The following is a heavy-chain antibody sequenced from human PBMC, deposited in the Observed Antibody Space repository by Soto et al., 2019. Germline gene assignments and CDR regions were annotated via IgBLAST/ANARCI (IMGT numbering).Heavy chain of an antibody. Sequence: EVQLVESGGGLAQPGGSLRLPFQASGFTFSRVKLDGVRQAPGKGVGGVSYISISVDSIYYADYVKGRFTISRDNAKNSLFLQMNSLRAEDTAVYYCATHSGWFAHWGQGTLVTVSS. D-gene: IGHD1-26*01. CDR1: GFTFSRVK. V-gene: IGHV3-48*03. CDR2: ISISVDSI. J-gene: IGHJ5*02. CDR3: ATHSGWFAH.